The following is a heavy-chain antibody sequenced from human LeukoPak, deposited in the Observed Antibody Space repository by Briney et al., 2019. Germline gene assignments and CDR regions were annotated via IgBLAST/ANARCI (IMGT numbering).Heavy chain of an antibody. D-gene: IGHD3-22*01. CDR3: AKLGIVVVISEIDY. CDR1: GFTFSSYG. Sequence: GGSLRLSCAASGFTFSSYGMHLVRQAPGKGLEWVAVISYEGSNKYYADSVKGRFTISRDNSKNTPYLQTNSLRAEDTAVYYCAKLGIVVVISEIDYWGQGTLVTVSS. CDR2: ISYEGSNK. J-gene: IGHJ4*02. V-gene: IGHV3-30*18.